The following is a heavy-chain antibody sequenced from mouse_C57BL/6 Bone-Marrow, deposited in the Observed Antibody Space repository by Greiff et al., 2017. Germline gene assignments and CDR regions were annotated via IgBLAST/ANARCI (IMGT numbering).Heavy chain of an antibody. Sequence: EVHLVESGGGLVQPGGSLKLSCAASGFTFSDYGMAWVRQAPRKGPEWVAFISNLAYSIYYADTVTGRFTISRENAKNTLYLEMSSLRSEDTAMYYCARGGSDYYGSNPFAYWGQGTLVTVSA. CDR1: GFTFSDYG. CDR2: ISNLAYSI. CDR3: ARGGSDYYGSNPFAY. V-gene: IGHV5-15*01. D-gene: IGHD1-1*01. J-gene: IGHJ3*01.